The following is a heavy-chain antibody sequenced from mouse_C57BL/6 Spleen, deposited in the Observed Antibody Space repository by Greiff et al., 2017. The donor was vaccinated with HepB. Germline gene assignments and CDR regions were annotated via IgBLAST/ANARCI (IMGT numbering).Heavy chain of an antibody. V-gene: IGHV5-16*01. J-gene: IGHJ1*03. D-gene: IGHD1-1*01. CDR3: ARFSGSSYGYFDV. CDR2: INYDGSST. CDR1: GFTFSDYY. Sequence: EVMLVESEGGLVQPGSSMKLSCTASGFTFSDYYMAWVRQVPEKGLEWVANINYDGSSTYYLDSLKSRFIISRDNAKNILYLQVSSLKSEDTATYYCARFSGSSYGYFDVWGTGTTVTVSS.